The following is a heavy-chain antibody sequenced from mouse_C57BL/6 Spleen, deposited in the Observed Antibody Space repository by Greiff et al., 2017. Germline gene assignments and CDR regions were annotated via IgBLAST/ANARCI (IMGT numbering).Heavy chain of an antibody. CDR3: ARWGGYDGNFDY. J-gene: IGHJ2*01. CDR2: IDPSDSET. V-gene: IGHV1-52*01. D-gene: IGHD2-2*01. CDR1: GYTFTSYW. Sequence: QVQLQQPGAELVRPGSSVKLSCKASGYTFTSYWMHWVKQRPIQGLEWIGNIDPSDSETHYNQKFKDKATLTVDKSSSTAYMQLSSLTSEDSAVYYCARWGGYDGNFDYWGQGPTLTVSS.